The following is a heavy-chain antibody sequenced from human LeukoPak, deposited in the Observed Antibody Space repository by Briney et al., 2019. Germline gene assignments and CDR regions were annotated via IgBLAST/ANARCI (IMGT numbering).Heavy chain of an antibody. V-gene: IGHV4-34*01. CDR2: INHSGST. Sequence: SETLSLTCAVYGGSFGGYYWSWIRQPPGKGLEWIGEINHSGSTNYNPSLKSRVTISVDTSKNQFSLKLSSVTAADTAVYYCARVVDAFDIWGQGTMVTVSS. D-gene: IGHD1-26*01. CDR3: ARVVDAFDI. CDR1: GGSFGGYY. J-gene: IGHJ3*02.